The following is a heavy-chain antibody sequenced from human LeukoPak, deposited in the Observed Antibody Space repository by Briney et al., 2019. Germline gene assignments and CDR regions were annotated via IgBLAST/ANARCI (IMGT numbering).Heavy chain of an antibody. CDR3: ARVGQWLAIDY. V-gene: IGHV3-48*04. Sequence: GGSLRLSCAASGFTFSSYSMNWVRQAPGKGLEWVSYISSSSSTIYYADSVKGRFTISRDNAKNSLYLQMNSLRAEDTAVYYCARVGQWLAIDYWGQGTLATVSS. J-gene: IGHJ4*02. CDR1: GFTFSSYS. D-gene: IGHD6-19*01. CDR2: ISSSSSTI.